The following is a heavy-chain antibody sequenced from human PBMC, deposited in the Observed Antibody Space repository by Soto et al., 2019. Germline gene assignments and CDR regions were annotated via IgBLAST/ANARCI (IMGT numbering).Heavy chain of an antibody. CDR3: ARGEYNTMVRGVIIDYYYGMDV. CDR2: IIPIFGTA. Sequence: SVKVSCKASGGTFSSYAISWVRQAPGQGLEWMGGIIPIFGTANYAQKFQGRVTITADESTSTAYMELSSLRSEDTAVYYCARGEYNTMVRGVIIDYYYGMDVRGQGTTVTVSS. J-gene: IGHJ6*02. V-gene: IGHV1-69*13. CDR1: GGTFSSYA. D-gene: IGHD3-10*01.